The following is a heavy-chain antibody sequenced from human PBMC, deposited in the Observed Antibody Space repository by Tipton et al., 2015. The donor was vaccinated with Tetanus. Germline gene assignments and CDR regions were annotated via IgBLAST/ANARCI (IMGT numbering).Heavy chain of an antibody. Sequence: QLVQSGAEVKPSQTLSLTCAISGDSVSGNSAAWNWIRQSPSRGLGWLGRTYYRSEWYYDYAVSVKSRITINPDTSKNQLSLQLNSVTPDDTAVYYCARSRGGDLDYWGQGTLVTVSS. V-gene: IGHV6-1*01. CDR3: ARSRGGDLDY. CDR2: TYYRSEWYY. J-gene: IGHJ4*02. CDR1: GDSVSGNSAA. D-gene: IGHD4-17*01.